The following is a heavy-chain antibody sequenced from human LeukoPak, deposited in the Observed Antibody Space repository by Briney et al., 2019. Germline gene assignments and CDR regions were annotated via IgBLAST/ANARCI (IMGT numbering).Heavy chain of an antibody. D-gene: IGHD3-10*01. V-gene: IGHV1-2*02. CDR3: AITMVRGPHGTYYFDY. J-gene: IGHJ4*02. CDR2: INPNSGGT. CDR1: GYTFTGYY. Sequence: GASVKVSCKASGYTFTGYYMHWVRQAPGQGLEWMGWINPNSGGTNYAQKFQGRVTMTRDTSISTAYMELSRLRSDDTAVYYCAITMVRGPHGTYYFDYWGQGTLVTVSS.